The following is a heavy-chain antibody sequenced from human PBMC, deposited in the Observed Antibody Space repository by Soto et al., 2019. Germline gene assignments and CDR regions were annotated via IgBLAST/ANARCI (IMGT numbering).Heavy chain of an antibody. CDR2: IIPLLNTP. D-gene: IGHD6-6*01. Sequence: QVQLVQSGAEVKKPGSSVKVCCRASGGTFSSYAVSWVRQAPGQGLEWMGVIIPLLNTPKYVQKFQGRVTITADASATTAYMELSSLRSEDTAVYYCARDSSSPNYYYYGMDVWGQGNTVTVSS. CDR3: ARDSSSPNYYYYGMDV. CDR1: GGTFSSYA. J-gene: IGHJ6*02. V-gene: IGHV1-69*01.